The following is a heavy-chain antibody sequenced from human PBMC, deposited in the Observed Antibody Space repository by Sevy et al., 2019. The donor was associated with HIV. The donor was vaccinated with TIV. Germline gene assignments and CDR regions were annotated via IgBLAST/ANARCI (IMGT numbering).Heavy chain of an antibody. Sequence: GGSLRLSCAASGFTFSSYWMSWVRQAPGKGLEWVANIKQDGNEKYYVDSVKGRFTISRDNAKNSLYLQMNSLRAEDTAVYYCARDSAAGHRDYWGQGTLVTVSS. CDR2: IKQDGNEK. CDR1: GFTFSSYW. CDR3: ARDSAAGHRDY. D-gene: IGHD6-13*01. J-gene: IGHJ4*02. V-gene: IGHV3-7*03.